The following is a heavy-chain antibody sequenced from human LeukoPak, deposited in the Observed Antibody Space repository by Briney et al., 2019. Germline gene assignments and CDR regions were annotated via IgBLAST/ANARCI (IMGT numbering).Heavy chain of an antibody. CDR2: IIPIFGTA. V-gene: IGHV1-69*13. D-gene: IGHD3-10*01. Sequence: SVKVSCKASGGTFSSYAISWVGQAPGQGLEWMGGIIPIFGTANYAQKFQGRVTITADESTSTAYMELSSLRSEDTAVYYCARARSFGELLNAFDIWGQGTMVTVSS. J-gene: IGHJ3*02. CDR3: ARARSFGELLNAFDI. CDR1: GGTFSSYA.